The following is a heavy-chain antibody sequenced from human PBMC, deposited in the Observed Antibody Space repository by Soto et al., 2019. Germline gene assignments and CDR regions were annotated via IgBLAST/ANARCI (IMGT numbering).Heavy chain of an antibody. Sequence: SETLSLTCTVSGGSISSSSYYWGWIRQPPGKGLEWIGSIYYSGSTYYNPSLKSQVTISVNTSKNQFSLKLTSVTAADTAVYYCESGPEWGRGVTRFDYWGQGTLVTVSS. J-gene: IGHJ4*02. CDR2: IYYSGST. CDR1: GGSISSSSYY. CDR3: ESGPEWGRGVTRFDY. V-gene: IGHV4-39*01. D-gene: IGHD3-10*01.